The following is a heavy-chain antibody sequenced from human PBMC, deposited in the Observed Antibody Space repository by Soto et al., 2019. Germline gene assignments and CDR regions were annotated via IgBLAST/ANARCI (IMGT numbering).Heavy chain of an antibody. J-gene: IGHJ6*02. CDR1: GGSFTGYY. CDR3: ARGRGITMVRGVIPRYGMDV. Sequence: PSETLSLTCAAYGGSFTGYYWSCIRQPPGKGLEWIGEINHSGSTNYNPSLKSRVTISVDTSKNQFSLKLSSVTAADTAVYYCARGRGITMVRGVIPRYGMDVWGQGTTVTVSS. CDR2: INHSGST. D-gene: IGHD3-10*01. V-gene: IGHV4-34*01.